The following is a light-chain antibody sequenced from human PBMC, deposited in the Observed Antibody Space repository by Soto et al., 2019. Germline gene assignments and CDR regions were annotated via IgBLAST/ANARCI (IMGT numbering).Light chain of an antibody. CDR2: DAS. J-gene: IGKJ5*01. Sequence: DIQMTQSPSTLSASVGDTVTTTCRASQSISRWLAWYQQKPGKAPKILISDASILESGVPSRFSGTGSGTEFTLTISSLQPDDFATYFCQQYNSFSLITFGQGTRLEIK. V-gene: IGKV1-5*01. CDR3: QQYNSFSLIT. CDR1: QSISRW.